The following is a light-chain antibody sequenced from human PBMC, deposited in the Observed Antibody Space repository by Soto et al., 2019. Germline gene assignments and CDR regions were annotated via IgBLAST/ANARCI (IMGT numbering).Light chain of an antibody. Sequence: QSVLTQAPSASGTPGQRVTISCSGSSSNIGSYTVNWYQQVPGTAPKLLIYSNNQRPSGVPDRFSGSKSGTSASLAISGLKSEDEADYYCAAWDDSLNGVIFGGVTKLTVL. J-gene: IGLJ2*01. V-gene: IGLV1-44*01. CDR3: AAWDDSLNGVI. CDR2: SNN. CDR1: SSNIGSYT.